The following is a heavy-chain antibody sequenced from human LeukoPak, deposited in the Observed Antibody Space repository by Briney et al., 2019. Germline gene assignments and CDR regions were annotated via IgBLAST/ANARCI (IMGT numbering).Heavy chain of an antibody. CDR1: GFTFSAYW. D-gene: IGHD3-10*01. J-gene: IGHJ4*02. V-gene: IGHV3-7*01. Sequence: GGSLRLSCAASGFTFSAYWISWVRQSPGKGLEWVANIKPDGSEKNYVDSVKGRFTISRDNAKKTLYPQMTSLRAEDTAVYYCAREVMVRGEYGFDYWGQGILVTVSS. CDR3: AREVMVRGEYGFDY. CDR2: IKPDGSEK.